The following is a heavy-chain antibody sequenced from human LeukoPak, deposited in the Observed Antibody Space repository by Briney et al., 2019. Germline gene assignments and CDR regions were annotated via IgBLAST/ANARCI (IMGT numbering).Heavy chain of an antibody. CDR2: IKQDGSSK. V-gene: IGHV3-7*04. Sequence: GGSLRLSCAASGFTFSTFWMTWVRQTPGKGLEWVANIKQDGSSKYYADSVKGRFTISRDNGKNSLSLQMDSLRAEDTAVYYCARWTYSNDHYHMDHWGQGTLVTVSS. CDR1: GFTFSTFW. CDR3: ARWTYSNDHYHMDH. J-gene: IGHJ4*02. D-gene: IGHD2/OR15-2a*01.